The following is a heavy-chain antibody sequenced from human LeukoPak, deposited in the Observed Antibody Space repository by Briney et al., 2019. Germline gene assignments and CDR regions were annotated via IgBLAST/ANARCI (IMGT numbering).Heavy chain of an antibody. CDR2: IYSGGST. CDR3: ASMYFTQYLQH. J-gene: IGHJ1*01. CDR1: GFTVNSNY. D-gene: IGHD2-8*01. V-gene: IGHV3-53*01. Sequence: GGSLRLSCAASGFTVNSNYMSWVRQAPGKGLEWVSVIYSGGSTYYADSVKGRFTISRDNSKNTLYLQMNSLRAEDTAVYYCASMYFTQYLQHWGQGTLVAVSS.